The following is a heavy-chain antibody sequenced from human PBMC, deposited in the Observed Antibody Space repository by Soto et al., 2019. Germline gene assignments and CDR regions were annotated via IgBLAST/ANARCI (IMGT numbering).Heavy chain of an antibody. D-gene: IGHD3-22*01. Sequence: PRGSLRISCATSVFIFSIYWMGWVGQAPGKGLVWVSRINSNGRSTSYADSVKGRFTISRDNAKNTLYLQMNSLRAEDTAVYYCVRDYYDSSSYLNWFDPWGQGTLVTGSS. V-gene: IGHV3-74*01. CDR2: INSNGRST. CDR3: VRDYYDSSSYLNWFDP. CDR1: VFIFSIYW. J-gene: IGHJ5*02.